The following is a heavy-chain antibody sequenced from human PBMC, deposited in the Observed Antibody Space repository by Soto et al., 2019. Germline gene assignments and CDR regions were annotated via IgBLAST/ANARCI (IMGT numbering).Heavy chain of an antibody. J-gene: IGHJ4*02. CDR1: GFTFSSYG. Sequence: GGSLRLSCAASGFTFSSYGMHWVRQAPGKGLEWVAVISYDGSNKYYADSVKGRFTISRDNSKNTLYLQMNSLRAEDTAVYYCAKDLDPFYDSSGSDYWGQGTLLTVPQ. CDR3: AKDLDPFYDSSGSDY. CDR2: ISYDGSNK. D-gene: IGHD3-22*01. V-gene: IGHV3-30*18.